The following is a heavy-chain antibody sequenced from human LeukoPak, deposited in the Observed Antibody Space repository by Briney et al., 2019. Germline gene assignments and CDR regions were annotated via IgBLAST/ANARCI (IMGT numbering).Heavy chain of an antibody. CDR1: GGSFSGYY. J-gene: IGHJ4*02. D-gene: IGHD6-19*01. Sequence: PSETLSLTCAVYGGSFSGYYWSWIRQPPGKGLEWIGEINHSGSTNYNPSLKSRVTISVDTSKNQFSLKLSSVTAADTAVYHCARAWDSSGWYPPKQFDYWGQGTLVTVSS. V-gene: IGHV4-34*01. CDR3: ARAWDSSGWYPPKQFDY. CDR2: INHSGST.